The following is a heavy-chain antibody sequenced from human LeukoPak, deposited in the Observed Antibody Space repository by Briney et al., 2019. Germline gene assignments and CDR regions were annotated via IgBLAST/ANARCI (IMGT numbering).Heavy chain of an antibody. Sequence: GGSLRLSCAASGFTFSNAWMSWVRQAPGKGLEWVANIKQDGSEHYYVDSVKGRFTISRDNAKNSLYLQMNSLRADDTAVYYCAKDRLEGATTYYYGMDVWGQGTTVAVSS. D-gene: IGHD1-26*01. CDR2: IKQDGSEH. J-gene: IGHJ6*02. V-gene: IGHV3-7*01. CDR3: AKDRLEGATTYYYGMDV. CDR1: GFTFSNAW.